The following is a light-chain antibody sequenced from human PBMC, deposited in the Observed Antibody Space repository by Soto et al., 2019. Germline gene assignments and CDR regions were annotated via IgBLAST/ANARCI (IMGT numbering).Light chain of an antibody. V-gene: IGKV3-15*01. CDR2: GAY. J-gene: IGKJ1*01. Sequence: EIVMTQSPATLSVSPGERTTLSCRASQSVGNNFAWYQQKPGQAPRLLIYGAYTRATGIPARFSGSGSGTDVTLTISSRQSEDFAVYYCQHYNYWPPKTFGQGTKVEMK. CDR1: QSVGNN. CDR3: QHYNYWPPKT.